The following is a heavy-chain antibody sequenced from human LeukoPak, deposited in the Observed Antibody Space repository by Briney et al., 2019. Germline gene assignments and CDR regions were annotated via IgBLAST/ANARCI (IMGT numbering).Heavy chain of an antibody. CDR2: IYYSGST. CDR3: ARGLVSSAGTAFDI. Sequence: PSETLSLTCSVSGGSISSGSYYWSWIRQPPGKGLEWIGYIYYSGSTNYNPSLKSRVTISVDTSKNQFSLKLSSVTAADTAVYYCARGLVSSAGTAFDIWGQGTMVTVSS. CDR1: GGSISSGSYY. V-gene: IGHV4-61*01. J-gene: IGHJ3*02. D-gene: IGHD3-22*01.